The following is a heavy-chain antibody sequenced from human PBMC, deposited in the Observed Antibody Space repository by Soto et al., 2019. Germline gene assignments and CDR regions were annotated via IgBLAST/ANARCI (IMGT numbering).Heavy chain of an antibody. D-gene: IGHD2-15*01. J-gene: IGHJ5*02. Sequence: LRLSCAASGFTFSSYAMSWVRQAPGKGLEWVSAISGSGGSTYYADSVKGRFTISRDNAKNSLYLQMNSLRAEDTAVYYCTRYRWFDAWGQGTLVTVSS. CDR3: TRYRWFDA. CDR2: ISGSGGST. CDR1: GFTFSSYA. V-gene: IGHV3-23*01.